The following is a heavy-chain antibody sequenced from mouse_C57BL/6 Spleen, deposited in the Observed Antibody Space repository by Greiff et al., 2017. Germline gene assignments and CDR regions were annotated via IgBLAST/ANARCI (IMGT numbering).Heavy chain of an antibody. CDR2: ISGGGGNT. CDR3: ARDVYYFAY. V-gene: IGHV5-9*01. D-gene: IGHD2-1*01. J-gene: IGHJ3*01. CDR1: GFTFSSYT. Sequence: EVKLMESGGGLVKPGGSLKLSCAASGFTFSSYTMSWVRQTPEKRLEWVATISGGGGNTYYPDSVKGRFTISRDNAKNTLYLQMSSLRSEDTALYYCARDVYYFAYWGQGTLVTVSA.